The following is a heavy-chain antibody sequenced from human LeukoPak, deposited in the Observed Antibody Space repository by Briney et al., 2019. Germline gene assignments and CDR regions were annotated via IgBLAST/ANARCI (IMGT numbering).Heavy chain of an antibody. J-gene: IGHJ5*02. V-gene: IGHV3-33*01. CDR3: ARDRAVVPEGSWFDP. D-gene: IGHD6-19*01. CDR1: GFTFSSYG. Sequence: GGSLRLSCAASGFTFSSYGMHWVRQAPGKGLEWVAVIWYDGSNKYYADSVKGRFTISRDNSKNTLYLQMNSLRAEDTAVYYCARDRAVVPEGSWFDPWGQGTLVTVSS. CDR2: IWYDGSNK.